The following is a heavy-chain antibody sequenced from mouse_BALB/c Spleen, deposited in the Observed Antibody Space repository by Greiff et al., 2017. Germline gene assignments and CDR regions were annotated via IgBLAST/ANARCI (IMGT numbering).Heavy chain of an antibody. V-gene: IGHV5-9*03. CDR3: ARYDGYYPTFAY. CDR1: GFTFSSYT. D-gene: IGHD2-3*01. Sequence: EVMLVQSGGGLVKPGGSLKLSCAASGFTFSSYTMSWVRQTPEKRLEWVATISSGGGNTYYPDSVKGRFTISRDNAKNNLYLQMSSLRSEDTALYYCARYDGYYPTFAYWGQGTLVTVSA. CDR2: ISSGGGNT. J-gene: IGHJ3*01.